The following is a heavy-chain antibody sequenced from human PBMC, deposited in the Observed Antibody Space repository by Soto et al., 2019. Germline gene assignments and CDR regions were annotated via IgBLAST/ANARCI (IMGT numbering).Heavy chain of an antibody. Sequence: QVQLVESGGGVVQPGRSLRLSCAASGFTFSSYGMHWVRQAPGKGLEWVAVIWYDGSNKYYADSVKGRFTISRDNSKNTLYLQMNSLRAEDTAVYYCARNARGSGYYYPFDYWGQGTLVTVSS. CDR2: IWYDGSNK. J-gene: IGHJ4*02. CDR3: ARNARGSGYYYPFDY. V-gene: IGHV3-33*01. CDR1: GFTFSSYG. D-gene: IGHD3-22*01.